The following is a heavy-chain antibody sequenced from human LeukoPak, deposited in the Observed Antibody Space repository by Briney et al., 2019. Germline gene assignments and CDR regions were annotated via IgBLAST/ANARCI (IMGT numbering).Heavy chain of an antibody. J-gene: IGHJ4*02. CDR3: ARSDYYDSSGYYPKELDY. V-gene: IGHV3-21*01. Sequence: GGSLRLSCAASGFTFSSYSMNWVRQAPGKGLEWVSSISSSSSYIYYADSVKGRFTISRDNSKNTLYLQMNSLRAEDTAVYYCARSDYYDSSGYYPKELDYWGQGTLVTVSA. D-gene: IGHD3-22*01. CDR2: ISSSSSYI. CDR1: GFTFSSYS.